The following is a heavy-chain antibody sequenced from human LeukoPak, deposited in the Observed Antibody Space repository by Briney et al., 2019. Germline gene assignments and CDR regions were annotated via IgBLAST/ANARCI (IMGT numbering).Heavy chain of an antibody. V-gene: IGHV3-30*18. Sequence: GGSLRLSCAASGFTFSSYAMSWVRQAPGKGLEWVAVISYDGSNKYYADSVKGRFTISRDNSKNTLYLQMNSLRAEDTAVYYCANHGDYGVDYWGQGTLVTVSS. D-gene: IGHD4-17*01. CDR1: GFTFSSYA. CDR3: ANHGDYGVDY. J-gene: IGHJ4*02. CDR2: ISYDGSNK.